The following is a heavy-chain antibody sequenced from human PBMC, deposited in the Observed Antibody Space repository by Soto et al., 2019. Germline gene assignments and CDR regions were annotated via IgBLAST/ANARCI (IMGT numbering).Heavy chain of an antibody. V-gene: IGHV2-5*02. CDR3: AHRQSVYYFDY. J-gene: IGHJ4*02. D-gene: IGHD3-3*01. CDR2: IYWDDDN. Sequence: SGPTLVNPTQTLTLTCTFSGFSLSTSGAGVAWIRQPPRKALEWLALIYWDDDNRYSPSLKSRLTITKDTSKNQVVLTMANMDPVDTATYFCAHRQSVYYFDYWGQGTLVTVSS. CDR1: GFSLSTSGAG.